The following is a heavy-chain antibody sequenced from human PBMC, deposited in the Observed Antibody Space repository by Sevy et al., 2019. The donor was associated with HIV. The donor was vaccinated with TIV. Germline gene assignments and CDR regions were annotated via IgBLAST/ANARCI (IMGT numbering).Heavy chain of an antibody. CDR3: ARHGMWFAVCEN. J-gene: IGHJ4*01. V-gene: IGHV4-39*01. CDR1: GGSINNFNSY. CDR2: ILYSGSTT. D-gene: IGHD2-21*01. Sequence: SETLSLTCTVSGGSINNFNSYWGWFRQPPGKRPEWIGSILYSGSTTSYNPSLESRVTISVDTSKNQFSLRVLSVNATDTAIYYCARHGMWFAVCENWGHGSQVTVSS.